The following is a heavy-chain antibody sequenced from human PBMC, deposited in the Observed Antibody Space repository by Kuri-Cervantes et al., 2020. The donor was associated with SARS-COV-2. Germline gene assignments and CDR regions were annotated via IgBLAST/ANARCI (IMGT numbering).Heavy chain of an antibody. CDR1: GYSISSGYY. V-gene: IGHV4-38-2*02. Sequence: GSLRLSCAVSGYSISSGYYWGWIRQPPGKGLEWIGSIYHSGSTYYNPYLKSRVTISVDTSENQFSLKLSSVTAADTAVYYCAREEPENLYYYYGMDVWGQGTTVTVSS. J-gene: IGHJ6*02. CDR3: AREEPENLYYYYGMDV. D-gene: IGHD1-14*01. CDR2: IYHSGST.